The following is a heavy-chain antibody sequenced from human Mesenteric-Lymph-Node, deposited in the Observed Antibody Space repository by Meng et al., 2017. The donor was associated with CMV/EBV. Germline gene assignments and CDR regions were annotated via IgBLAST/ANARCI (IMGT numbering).Heavy chain of an antibody. CDR1: GFTFSDYY. V-gene: IGHV3-11*01. CDR3: VYQWLLLGAFDI. CDR2: ISSSGSTT. Sequence: GESLKISCAASGFTFSDYYMSWIRQAPGKGLEWVSYISSSGSTTYYADSVKGRFTISRDNSKNTLYVQMNSLRAEDTAVYYCVYQWLLLGAFDIWGQGTLVTVSS. D-gene: IGHD6-19*01. J-gene: IGHJ4*02.